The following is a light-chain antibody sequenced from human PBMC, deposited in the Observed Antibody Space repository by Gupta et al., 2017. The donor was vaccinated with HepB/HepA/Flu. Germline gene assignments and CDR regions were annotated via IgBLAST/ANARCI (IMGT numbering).Light chain of an antibody. V-gene: IGLV1-44*01. Sequence: QSVLTQPPSASVTPGQRVTISCSGSSFNIGSTTFHWYQHLPGTAPKIVIYNNDQRPSGVPDRFSGSKSGSSASLAISGLQAEDEAYYHCAAWDDSRDGVVFGGGTKVTVL. CDR1: SFNIGSTT. CDR3: AAWDDSRDGVV. CDR2: NND. J-gene: IGLJ2*01.